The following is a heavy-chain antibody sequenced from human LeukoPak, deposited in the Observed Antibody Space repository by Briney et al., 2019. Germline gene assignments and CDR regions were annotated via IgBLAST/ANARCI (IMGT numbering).Heavy chain of an antibody. CDR2: IYYSGST. D-gene: IGHD2-2*01. V-gene: IGHV4-39*01. CDR3: ARRGGYCSSTSCSSYFDY. Sequence: SETLSLTCAVYGGSFSGYYWGWIRQPPGKGLEWIGSIYYSGSTYYNPSLKSRVTISVDTSKNQFSLKLSSVTAADTAVYYCARRGGYCSSTSCSSYFDYWGQGTLVTVSS. J-gene: IGHJ4*02. CDR1: GGSFSGYY.